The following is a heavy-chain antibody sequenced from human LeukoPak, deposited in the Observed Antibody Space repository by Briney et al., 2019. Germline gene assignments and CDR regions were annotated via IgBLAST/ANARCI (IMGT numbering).Heavy chain of an antibody. D-gene: IGHD5-18*01. CDR1: GFTFSSYE. Sequence: GGSLRLSCAASGFTFSSYEMNWVRQAPGKGVEWISYISSSGSTIYYADSVKGRFTISRDNAKNSLYLQMNSLRAEDTAVYYCARAPGGSSYGLVDSWGQGTLVTVSS. CDR2: ISSSGSTI. V-gene: IGHV3-48*03. J-gene: IGHJ4*02. CDR3: ARAPGGSSYGLVDS.